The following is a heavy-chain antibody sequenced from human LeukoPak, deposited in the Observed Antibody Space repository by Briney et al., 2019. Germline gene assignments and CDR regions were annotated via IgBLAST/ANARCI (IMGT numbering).Heavy chain of an antibody. Sequence: ASVKVSCKASGYTFTSYGISWVRQAPGQGLEWMGWISAYNGNTNYAQKLQGRVTMTTDTSTSTAYMELRSLRSDDTAVYYCARDHSNIVVVPAAQGFDYWGQGTLVTISS. J-gene: IGHJ4*02. D-gene: IGHD2-2*01. CDR3: ARDHSNIVVVPAAQGFDY. CDR2: ISAYNGNT. V-gene: IGHV1-18*01. CDR1: GYTFTSYG.